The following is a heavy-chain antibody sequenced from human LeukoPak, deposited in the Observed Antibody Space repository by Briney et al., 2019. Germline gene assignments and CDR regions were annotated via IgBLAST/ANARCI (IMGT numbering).Heavy chain of an antibody. CDR3: SRENGAFSPFGY. D-gene: IGHD2-8*01. CDR1: GGSISSSKW. V-gene: IGHV4-4*02. J-gene: IGHJ4*02. CDR2: IYHSGST. Sequence: SETLSLTCAVSGGSISSSKWWSWVRQPPGKGLEWIGEIYHSGSTNYNPSLKSRVTISVDKSKNQFSLSLTSVTAADTAVYYCSRENGAFSPFGYWGQGTLVTVPS.